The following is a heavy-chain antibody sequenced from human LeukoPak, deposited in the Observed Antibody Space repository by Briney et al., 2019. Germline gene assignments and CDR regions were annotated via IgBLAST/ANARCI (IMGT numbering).Heavy chain of an antibody. CDR3: ARDSYSKNDY. V-gene: IGHV3-48*04. D-gene: IGHD4-11*01. CDR2: ISSSSSTI. Sequence: GGSLRLSCAASGFTFSSYSMNWVRQAPGKGLEWVSYISSSSSTIYYADSVKGRFTISRDNAKNSLYLQMNSLRAEDTAVYYCARDSYSKNDYWGQGTLVTVSS. CDR1: GFTFSSYS. J-gene: IGHJ4*02.